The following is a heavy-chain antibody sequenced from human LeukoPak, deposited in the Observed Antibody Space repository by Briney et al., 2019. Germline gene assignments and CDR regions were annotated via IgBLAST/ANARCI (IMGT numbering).Heavy chain of an antibody. D-gene: IGHD2-15*01. J-gene: IGHJ4*02. V-gene: IGHV4-39*07. CDR1: GGSISSANYY. Sequence: SETLSLTCTVSGGSISSANYYWGWIRQPPGKGLEWIGSIYYSGNTYYNPSLKSRVTISVDTSKNQFSLKLSSVTAADTAVYYCARAYGVVAATRRLDYWGQGTLVTVSS. CDR3: ARAYGVVAATRRLDY. CDR2: IYYSGNT.